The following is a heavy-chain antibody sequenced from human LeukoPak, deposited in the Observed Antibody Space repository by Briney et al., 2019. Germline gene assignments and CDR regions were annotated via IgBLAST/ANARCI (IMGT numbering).Heavy chain of an antibody. CDR1: GFTFSTYG. J-gene: IGHJ4*02. CDR3: AKSGTRSSWSPRVKTYLDY. D-gene: IGHD6-13*01. CDR2: ISYDGSNK. V-gene: IGHV3-30*18. Sequence: GGSLRLSCAASGFTFSTYGMHWVCQAPGKGLEWVAVISYDGSNKYYADSVKGRFTISRDNSKNTLYLQMNSLRAEDTAVYYCAKSGTRSSWSPRVKTYLDYWGQGTLVTVSS.